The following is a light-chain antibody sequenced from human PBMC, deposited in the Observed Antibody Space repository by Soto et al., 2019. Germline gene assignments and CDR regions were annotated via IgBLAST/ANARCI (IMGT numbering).Light chain of an antibody. CDR1: QGIRNH. V-gene: IGKV1-16*02. J-gene: IGKJ5*01. Sequence: DIQMTQSPSSLSASVGDRVTITCRASQGIRNHLAWFQQKPGKAPKYLISGASRLQSGVPSKFSGSGSGTDFTLTISNLQPEDFATYYCQQYDSYPITFGQGTRLEIK. CDR2: GAS. CDR3: QQYDSYPIT.